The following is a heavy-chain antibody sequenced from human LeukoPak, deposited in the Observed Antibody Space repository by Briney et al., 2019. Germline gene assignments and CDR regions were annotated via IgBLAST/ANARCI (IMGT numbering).Heavy chain of an antibody. Sequence: SETLSLTCTVSGGSISSYYWSWIRQPAGKGLEWIGRIYTSGSTNYNPSLKSRVTMSVDTSKNQFSLKLSPVTAADTAVYYCARELADYSNYAWFDPWGQGTLVTVSS. CDR1: GGSISSYY. V-gene: IGHV4-4*07. CDR3: ARELADYSNYAWFDP. CDR2: IYTSGST. D-gene: IGHD4-11*01. J-gene: IGHJ5*02.